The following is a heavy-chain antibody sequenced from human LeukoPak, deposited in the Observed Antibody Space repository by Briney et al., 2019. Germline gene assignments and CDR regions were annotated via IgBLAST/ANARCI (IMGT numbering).Heavy chain of an antibody. V-gene: IGHV3-48*03. CDR1: GFTFSSYE. Sequence: GGSLRLSCAASGFTFSSYEMNWVRQAPGKGLEWVSYISSSGSTIYYADSVNGRFTISRDNAKSSLYLQMNSLRVEDTAVYYCARSNSGWSDYWGQGTLVTVSS. J-gene: IGHJ4*02. CDR2: ISSSGSTI. CDR3: ARSNSGWSDY. D-gene: IGHD6-19*01.